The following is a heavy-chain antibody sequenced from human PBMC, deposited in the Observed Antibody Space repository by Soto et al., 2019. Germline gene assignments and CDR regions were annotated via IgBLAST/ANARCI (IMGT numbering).Heavy chain of an antibody. CDR2: INHSGST. Sequence: PSETLSLTCAVYGGSFSGYYWSWIRQPPGKGLEWIGEINHSGSTNYNPSLKSRVTISVDTSKNQFSLKLSSVTAADTAVYYCARCFPPPRIRFFGVVPPLRMDVWGNGTTVTVSS. V-gene: IGHV4-34*01. J-gene: IGHJ6*03. D-gene: IGHD3-3*01. CDR3: ARCFPPPRIRFFGVVPPLRMDV. CDR1: GGSFSGYY.